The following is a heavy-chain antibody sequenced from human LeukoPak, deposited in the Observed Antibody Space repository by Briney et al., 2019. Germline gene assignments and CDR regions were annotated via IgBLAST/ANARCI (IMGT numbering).Heavy chain of an antibody. D-gene: IGHD4-11*01. CDR1: GGSISSSNYY. Sequence: PSETLSLTCTVSGGSISSSNYYWGWIRQHPGKGLEWIGYIYYSGNTYYSPSLKSRLTISIETSKNQFSLKLRSVTAADTAVYYCARGQDDYSSFYTWFDPWGQGTLVTVSS. CDR3: ARGQDDYSSFYTWFDP. J-gene: IGHJ5*02. V-gene: IGHV4-31*03. CDR2: IYYSGNT.